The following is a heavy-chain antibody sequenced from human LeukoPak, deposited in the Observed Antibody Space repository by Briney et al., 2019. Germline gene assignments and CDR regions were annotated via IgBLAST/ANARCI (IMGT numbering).Heavy chain of an antibody. Sequence: GGSLRLSCAASGFTFSSYSVNWVRQAPGKGLEWVSSISSSSSYIYYADSVKGRFTISRDNAKNSLYLQMNSLRAEDTAVYYCARAQTYYYDSSGYYWGQGTLVTVSS. J-gene: IGHJ4*02. CDR2: ISSSSSYI. CDR1: GFTFSSYS. V-gene: IGHV3-21*04. CDR3: ARAQTYYYDSSGYY. D-gene: IGHD3-22*01.